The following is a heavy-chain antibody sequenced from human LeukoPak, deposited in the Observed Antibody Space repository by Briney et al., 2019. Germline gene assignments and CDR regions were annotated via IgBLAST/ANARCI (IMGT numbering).Heavy chain of an antibody. V-gene: IGHV3-30*02. CDR3: ANRRGYHSSYDYVWGSYLGDAFDI. CDR1: GFTFSDYG. CDR2: IRFDGTNK. J-gene: IGHJ3*02. D-gene: IGHD3-16*02. Sequence: GGSLRLSCAASGFTFSDYGMHWVRQAPGKGLDWVTFIRFDGTNKFDADSVKGRFTISRDNSKNTLYLQMNSLRAEDTAVYYCANRRGYHSSYDYVWGSYLGDAFDIWGQGTMVTVSS.